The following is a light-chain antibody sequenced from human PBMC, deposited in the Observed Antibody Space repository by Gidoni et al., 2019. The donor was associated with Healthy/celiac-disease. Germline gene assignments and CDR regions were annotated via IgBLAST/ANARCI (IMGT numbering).Light chain of an antibody. CDR1: PGISSY. CDR3: QQLNSYPRGT. CDR2: AAS. Sequence: DIQLTQSPSFLSASVGDRVTITCRASPGISSYLAWYQQKPGKAPKLLIYAASTLQSGVPSRFSGSGSGTEFTLTISSLQPEDFATYYCQQLNSYPRGTFGQGTKVEIK. J-gene: IGKJ1*01. V-gene: IGKV1-9*01.